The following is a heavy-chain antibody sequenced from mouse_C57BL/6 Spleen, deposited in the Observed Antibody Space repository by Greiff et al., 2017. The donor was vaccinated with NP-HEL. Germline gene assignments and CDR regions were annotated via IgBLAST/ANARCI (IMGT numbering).Heavy chain of an antibody. CDR1: GFTFSDYG. D-gene: IGHD2-4*01. CDR2: ISSGSSTI. J-gene: IGHJ4*01. V-gene: IGHV5-17*01. CDR3: ARHDYGAMDY. Sequence: EVKLVESGGGLVKPGGSLKLSCAASGFTFSDYGMHWVRQAPEKGLEWVAYISSGSSTIYYADTVKGRFTISRDNAKNTLFLQMTSLRSEDTAMYYCARHDYGAMDYWGQGTSVTVSS.